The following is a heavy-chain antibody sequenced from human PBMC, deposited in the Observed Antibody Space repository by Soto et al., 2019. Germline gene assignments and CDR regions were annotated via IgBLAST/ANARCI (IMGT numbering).Heavy chain of an antibody. J-gene: IGHJ4*02. Sequence: GESLKISCAASGFTFSSYSMNWVRQAPGKGLEWVSSISSSSSYIYYADSVKGRFTISRDNAKNSLYLQMNSLRAEDTAVYYCARDVVAATPSYFDYWGQGTLVTVSS. CDR1: GFTFSSYS. D-gene: IGHD2-15*01. V-gene: IGHV3-21*01. CDR3: ARDVVAATPSYFDY. CDR2: ISSSSSYI.